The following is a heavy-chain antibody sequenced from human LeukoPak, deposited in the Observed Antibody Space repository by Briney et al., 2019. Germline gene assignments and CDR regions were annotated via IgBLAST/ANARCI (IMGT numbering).Heavy chain of an antibody. CDR2: IWYDGSNK. CDR1: GFTFCSYG. V-gene: IGHV3-33*01. Sequence: GGSLRLSCAASGFTFCSYGMHWVRQAPGKGLEWVAVIWYDGSNKYYADSVKGRFTISRDNSKNTLYLQMNSLRAEDTAVYYCARDSRTGIVVVPAAALFAPPPPRRLGGMDVWGKGTTVTVSS. D-gene: IGHD2-2*01. CDR3: ARDSRTGIVVVPAAALFAPPPPRRLGGMDV. J-gene: IGHJ6*04.